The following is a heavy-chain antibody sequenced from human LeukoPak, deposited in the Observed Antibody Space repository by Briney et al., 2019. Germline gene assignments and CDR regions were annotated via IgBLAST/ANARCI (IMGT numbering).Heavy chain of an antibody. CDR3: ANSPKGY. V-gene: IGHV3-30*18. J-gene: IGHJ4*02. CDR2: ISYDGSNK. CDR1: GFTFSSYG. Sequence: PGRSLTLSCAASGFTFSSYGMHWVRQAPGKGLEWVAVISYDGSNKYYADSVKGRFTSSRYNSKNTLYLQMNSLRAEDTAVYYCANSPKGYWGQGTLVTVSS.